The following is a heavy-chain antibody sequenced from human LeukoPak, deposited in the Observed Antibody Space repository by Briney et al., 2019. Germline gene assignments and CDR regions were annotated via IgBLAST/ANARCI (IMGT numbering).Heavy chain of an antibody. Sequence: TLSLTCNVSYYSIARGYYWGWIRQPPGKALEWLALIYWDDDKRYSPSLKSRLTITKDTSKNQVVLTMTNMDPVDTATYYCARALDSSPDYWGQGTLVTVSS. CDR2: IYWDDDK. D-gene: IGHD6-19*01. V-gene: IGHV2-5*02. CDR3: ARALDSSPDY. J-gene: IGHJ4*02. CDR1: YYSIARGYY.